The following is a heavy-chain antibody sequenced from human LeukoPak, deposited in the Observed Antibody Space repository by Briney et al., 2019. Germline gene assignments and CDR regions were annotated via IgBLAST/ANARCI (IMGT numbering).Heavy chain of an antibody. D-gene: IGHD6-6*01. J-gene: IGHJ2*01. CDR2: IIPIFGTA. CDR1: GGTFSSYA. V-gene: IGHV1-69*13. Sequence: ASVKVSCKASGGTFSSYAISWVRQAPGQGLEWMGGIIPIFGTANYAQKFQGRVTITADESTSTAYMELSSLRSEDTAVYYCARGVAARRGWYFDLWGRGTLVTVSS. CDR3: ARGVAARRGWYFDL.